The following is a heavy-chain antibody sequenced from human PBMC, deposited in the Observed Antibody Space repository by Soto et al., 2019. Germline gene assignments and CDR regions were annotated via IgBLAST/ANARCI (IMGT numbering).Heavy chain of an antibody. CDR1: GFTLTSSA. Sequence: SVKVYCKASGFTLTSSAVEWVRQAPGQRLEWMGGIIPIFGTANYAQKFQGRVTITADESTSTAYMELSSLRPEDTAVYYCATGYGDYFDYWGQGTLVTVSS. CDR3: ATGYGDYFDY. V-gene: IGHV1-69*13. D-gene: IGHD4-17*01. J-gene: IGHJ4*02. CDR2: IIPIFGTA.